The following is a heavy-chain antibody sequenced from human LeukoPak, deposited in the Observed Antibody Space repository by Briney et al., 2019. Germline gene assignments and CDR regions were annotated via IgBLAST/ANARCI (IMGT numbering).Heavy chain of an antibody. CDR3: AKGLRYFDWADY. J-gene: IGHJ4*02. CDR1: GFTFDDYV. D-gene: IGHD3-9*01. V-gene: IGHV3-9*01. Sequence: GRSLRLSCAASGFTFDDYVMHWVRQAPGKGLEWVSTISWNTFTVRYADSVKGRFTISRDNAKNSLYLQMNSLRTEDTALYYCAKGLRYFDWADYWGQGTLVTVSS. CDR2: ISWNTFTV.